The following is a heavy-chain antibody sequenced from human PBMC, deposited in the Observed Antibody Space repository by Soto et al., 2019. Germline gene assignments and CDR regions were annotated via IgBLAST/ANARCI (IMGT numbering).Heavy chain of an antibody. Sequence: PSATLSLTRPVSCGSITSYYWSWVRQAPGKGLEWIGYIYYSGSANYSPSLKSRVTISTDTSKNQLSLKLTSVTAADTAVYYCAREYGDYGENWFDACGQGTLVT. CDR2: IYYSGSA. J-gene: IGHJ5*02. CDR1: CGSITSYY. D-gene: IGHD4-17*01. CDR3: AREYGDYGENWFDA. V-gene: IGHV4-59*01.